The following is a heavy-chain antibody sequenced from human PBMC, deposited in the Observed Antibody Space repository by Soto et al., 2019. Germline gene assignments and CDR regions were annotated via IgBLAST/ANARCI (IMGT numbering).Heavy chain of an antibody. D-gene: IGHD6-19*01. V-gene: IGHV3-33*01. CDR2: IWYDGSNK. J-gene: IGHJ3*02. Sequence: PGGSLRLSCAASGFTFSSYGMHWVRQAPGKGLEWVAVIWYDGSNKYYADSVKGRYTICRDDSKNTVYLQMNSLGAEDTAVYYCTRDPLIAVAAYDAFDIWGQGTSVTVSS. CDR3: TRDPLIAVAAYDAFDI. CDR1: GFTFSSYG.